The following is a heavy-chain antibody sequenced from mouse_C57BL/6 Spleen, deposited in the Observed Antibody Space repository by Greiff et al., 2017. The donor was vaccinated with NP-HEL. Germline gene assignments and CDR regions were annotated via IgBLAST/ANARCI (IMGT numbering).Heavy chain of an antibody. Sequence: EVQWVESGEGLVKPGGSLKLSCAASGFTFSSYAMSWVRQTPEKRLEWVAYISSGGDYIYYADTVKGRFTISRDNARNTLYLQMSSLKSEDTAMYYCTRGQLGRGYFDVWGTGTTVTVSS. CDR3: TRGQLGRGYFDV. CDR2: ISSGGDYI. V-gene: IGHV5-9-1*02. J-gene: IGHJ1*03. D-gene: IGHD4-1*02. CDR1: GFTFSSYA.